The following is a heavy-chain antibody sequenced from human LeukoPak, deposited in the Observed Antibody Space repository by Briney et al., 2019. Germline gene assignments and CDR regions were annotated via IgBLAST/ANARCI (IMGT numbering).Heavy chain of an antibody. CDR1: GYTFTDDY. CDR3: PTSEAYTSNWNV. Sequence: ASVKVSCKASGYTFTDDYMHWVRQAPGQGLEFMGWINPDTGFTNYAQKFQGRVTMTRDTSITTAYMEIKSLTSDDTAVNCVPTSEAYTSNWNVWGPGTLVTVSS. CDR2: INPDTGFT. J-gene: IGHJ4*02. V-gene: IGHV1-2*02. D-gene: IGHD1-1*01.